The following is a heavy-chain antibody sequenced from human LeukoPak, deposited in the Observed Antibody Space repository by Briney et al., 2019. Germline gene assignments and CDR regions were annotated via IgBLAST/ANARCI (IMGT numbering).Heavy chain of an antibody. CDR1: GFTFSSYS. V-gene: IGHV3-21*01. Sequence: GGSLRLSCAASGFTFSSYSMNWVRQAPGKGLEWVSSISSSSSYIYYADSVKGRFTISRDNAKNSLYLQMNSLRAEDTAVYYCARVDTVYYYYYMDVWGKGTTVTVSS. CDR3: ARVDTVYYYYYMDV. D-gene: IGHD5-18*01. J-gene: IGHJ6*03. CDR2: ISSSSSYI.